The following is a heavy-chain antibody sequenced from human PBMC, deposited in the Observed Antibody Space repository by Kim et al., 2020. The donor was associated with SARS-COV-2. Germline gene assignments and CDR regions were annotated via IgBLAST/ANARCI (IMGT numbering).Heavy chain of an antibody. CDR1: GHSVSGSDY. J-gene: IGHJ6*02. V-gene: IGHV4-38-2*02. D-gene: IGHD4-17*01. CDR2: IYHTNYT. CDR3: ARDRAATTLMDV. Sequence: SETLSLTCSVSGHSVSGSDYWGWIRQPPGKGLEWIASIYHTNYTYYNPSLKSRVTMSIDTSRNQFLLKLTSVTAADTAVYFCARDRAATTLMDVWGQGTTVIVSS.